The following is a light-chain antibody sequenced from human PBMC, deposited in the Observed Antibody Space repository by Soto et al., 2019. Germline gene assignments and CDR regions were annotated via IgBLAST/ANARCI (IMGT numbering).Light chain of an antibody. CDR1: SSDVGGYNY. CDR3: CPYTSSSTPWV. J-gene: IGLJ1*01. CDR2: DVS. Sequence: QSALTQPASVSGSPGQSITISCTGTSSDVGGYNYVSWYQQHPGKAPKLMIYDVSDRPSVVSNRFSASKSGNTASLTISGLQAEDEADYYCCPYTSSSTPWVFGTGTKVTVL. V-gene: IGLV2-14*03.